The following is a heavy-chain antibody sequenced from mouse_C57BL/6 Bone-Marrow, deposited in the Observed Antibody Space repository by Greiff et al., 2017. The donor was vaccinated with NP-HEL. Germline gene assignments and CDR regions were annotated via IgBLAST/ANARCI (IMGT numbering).Heavy chain of an antibody. CDR3: ARTTVVVHWYFDV. CDR1: GFTFSDYG. Sequence: EVKLMESGGGLVKPGGSLKLSCAASGFTFSDYGMHWVRQAPEKGLEWVAYISSGSSTIYYADTVKGRFTISRDNAKNTLFLQMTSLRSEDTAMYYCARTTVVVHWYFDVWGTGTTVTVSS. CDR2: ISSGSSTI. J-gene: IGHJ1*03. D-gene: IGHD1-1*01. V-gene: IGHV5-17*01.